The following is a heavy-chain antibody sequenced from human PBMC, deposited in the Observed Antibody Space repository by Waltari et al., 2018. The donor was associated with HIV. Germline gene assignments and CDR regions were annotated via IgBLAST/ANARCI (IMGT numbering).Heavy chain of an antibody. D-gene: IGHD1-26*01. CDR3: AKDYSGSYTRGYSDY. J-gene: IGHJ4*02. CDR1: GFTFINYA. CDR2: ISGSGGST. V-gene: IGHV3-23*01. Sequence: EVQLLESGGGLVQPGGSLRLSCAASGFTFINYAMSWVRQAPGKGLGWVSGISGSGGSTYYADSVKGRFTISRDNSKITLYLQMNSLRAEDTALYYCAKDYSGSYTRGYSDYWGQGTLVTVSS.